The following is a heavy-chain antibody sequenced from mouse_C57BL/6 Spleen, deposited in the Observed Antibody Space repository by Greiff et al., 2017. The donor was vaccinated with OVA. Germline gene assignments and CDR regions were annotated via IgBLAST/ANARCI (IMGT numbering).Heavy chain of an antibody. CDR3: TRGDDYGGYYYAMDY. J-gene: IGHJ4*01. V-gene: IGHV1-15*01. D-gene: IGHD2-4*01. Sequence: QVQLKQSGAELVRPGASVTLSCKASGYTFTDYEMHWVKQTPVHGLEWIGAIDPETGGTAYNQKFKGKAILTADKSSSTAYMELRSLTSEDSAVNYCTRGDDYGGYYYAMDYWGQGTSVTVSS. CDR1: GYTFTDYE. CDR2: IDPETGGT.